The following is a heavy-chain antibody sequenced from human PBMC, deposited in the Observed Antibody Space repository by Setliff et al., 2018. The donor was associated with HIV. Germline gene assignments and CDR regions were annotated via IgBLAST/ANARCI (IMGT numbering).Heavy chain of an antibody. CDR3: AREGGQGYSGSGSFYHRNFDL. Sequence: SETLSLTCTVSGASITTDTYYWAWIRQPPGKGLEWIGSIYHRGSTHHNPSLKSRVIISVDTSKSQFSLKLTSVTAADTALYYCAREGGQGYSGSGSFYHRNFDLWGRGTLVTVSS. D-gene: IGHD3-10*01. CDR1: GASITTDTYY. J-gene: IGHJ2*01. V-gene: IGHV4-39*07. CDR2: IYHRGST.